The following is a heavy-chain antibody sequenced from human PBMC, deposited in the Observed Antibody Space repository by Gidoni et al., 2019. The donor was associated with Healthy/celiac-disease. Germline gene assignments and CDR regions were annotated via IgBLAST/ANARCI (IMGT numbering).Heavy chain of an antibody. V-gene: IGHV3-21*01. CDR1: GFTCSRNS. D-gene: IGHD4-4*01. CDR2: ISSSSSYK. CDR3: ARKNSFDY. Sequence: EVQLVESGGGLVKPGGSLRLSCAASGFTCSRNSMHWVRQAPGKGREWVSSISSSSSYKYYAGSVKGRFTISRDNAKNALYLQINSLRAEDTAVYYCARKNSFDYWGQRTLVTVSS. J-gene: IGHJ4*02.